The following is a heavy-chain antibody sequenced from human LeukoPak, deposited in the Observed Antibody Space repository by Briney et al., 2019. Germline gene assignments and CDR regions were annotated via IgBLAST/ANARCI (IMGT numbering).Heavy chain of an antibody. V-gene: IGHV3-23*01. CDR1: GFTFSSYV. J-gene: IGHJ6*02. CDR2: ISGSGSST. Sequence: PGRSLRLSCAASGFTFSSYVMSWVRQAPGKGLEWVSGISGSGSSTYYADSVKGRFTISGDNSKNMLYLQMNSLRAEDTAAYYCAKDTSSWYGYYGMDVWGQGTTVTVSS. D-gene: IGHD6-13*01. CDR3: AKDTSSWYGYYGMDV.